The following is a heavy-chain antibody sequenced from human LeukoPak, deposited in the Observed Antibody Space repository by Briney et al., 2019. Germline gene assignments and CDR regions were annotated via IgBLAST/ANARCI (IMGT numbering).Heavy chain of an antibody. Sequence: PGGSLRLSCAASGFTFSSYAMSWVRQAPGKGLEWVSAISGSGGSTYYADSVKGRFTISRDDSKNTLYLQMNSLRAEDTAVYYCAKDYDFWSGFDYWGQGTLVTVSS. V-gene: IGHV3-23*01. J-gene: IGHJ4*02. CDR2: ISGSGGST. CDR3: AKDYDFWSGFDY. CDR1: GFTFSSYA. D-gene: IGHD3-3*01.